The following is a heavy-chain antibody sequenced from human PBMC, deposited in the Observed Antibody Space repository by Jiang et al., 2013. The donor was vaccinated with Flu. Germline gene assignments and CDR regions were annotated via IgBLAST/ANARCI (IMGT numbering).Heavy chain of an antibody. D-gene: IGHD2-2*01. CDR1: GYTFTSYG. V-gene: IGHV1-18*04. J-gene: IGHJ6*02. Sequence: SGAEVKKPGASVKVSCKASGYTFTSYGISWVRQAPGQGLEWMGWISAYNGNTNYAQKLQGRVTMTTDTSTSTAYMELRSLRSDDTAVYYCARDPPPPRPSTYQLSGMDVWGQGTTVTVSS. CDR2: ISAYNGNT. CDR3: ARDPPPPRPSTYQLSGMDV.